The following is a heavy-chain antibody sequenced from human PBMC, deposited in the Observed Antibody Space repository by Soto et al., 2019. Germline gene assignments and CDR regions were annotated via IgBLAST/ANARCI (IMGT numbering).Heavy chain of an antibody. D-gene: IGHD2-21*02. V-gene: IGHV5-51*01. Sequence: GESLKISCKGSGYTFTRNWIGWVRQMPGKGLEWMGIIFPIDSDTRYSPSSQGQVTISADNSISTAYLQWSSLKASDTAIYYCATPGGRDFNAFDVWGQGTMVTV. J-gene: IGHJ3*01. CDR2: IFPIDSDT. CDR1: GYTFTRNW. CDR3: ATPGGRDFNAFDV.